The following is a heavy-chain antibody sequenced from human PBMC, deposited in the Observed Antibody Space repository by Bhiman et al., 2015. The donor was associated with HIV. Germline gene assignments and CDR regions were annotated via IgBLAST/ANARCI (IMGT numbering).Heavy chain of an antibody. CDR3: AREPGGTTQGRFDY. CDR1: GFTFRSYA. CDR2: ISYDGSNK. J-gene: IGHJ4*02. D-gene: IGHD1-7*01. Sequence: QVQLVESGGGVVQPGRSLRLSCAASGFTFRSYAMHWVRQAPGKGLEWVAVISYDGSNKYYADSVKGRITISRDNSKNTLYLQMNSLRAEDTAVYYCAREPGGTTQGRFDYWGQGTLVTVSS. V-gene: IGHV3-30*04.